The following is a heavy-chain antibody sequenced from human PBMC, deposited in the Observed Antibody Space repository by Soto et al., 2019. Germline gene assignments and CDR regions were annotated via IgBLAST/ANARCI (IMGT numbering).Heavy chain of an antibody. V-gene: IGHV1-18*01. CDR1: GYTFSSHG. CDR3: AREGSYGWYDC. Sequence: QVQLVQSGAEVRKPGASVKVSCKASGYTFSSHGIIWVRQAPGQGLEWMGWISGYNGNAKYAQRFQGRVTMTTDTSTRTVYMDLRSLGSGDAAVYYCAREGSYGWYDCWGQGTLVTVSS. D-gene: IGHD2-15*01. J-gene: IGHJ5*01. CDR2: ISGYNGNA.